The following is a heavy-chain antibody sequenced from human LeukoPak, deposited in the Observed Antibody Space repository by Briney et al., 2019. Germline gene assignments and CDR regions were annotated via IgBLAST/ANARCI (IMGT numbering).Heavy chain of an antibody. CDR1: GGSINKSGYY. Sequence: SETLSLTCNVSGGSINKSGYYWSWIRQPPGKGLEWIGSIYFSGNTYYNPSLKSRVTISVDTSENHFSLRLSSVTAADTAVYYCASLNNDYLFDFENWGQGTLVTVSS. CDR3: ASLNNDYLFDFEN. CDR2: IYFSGNT. V-gene: IGHV4-39*07. D-gene: IGHD4-11*01. J-gene: IGHJ4*02.